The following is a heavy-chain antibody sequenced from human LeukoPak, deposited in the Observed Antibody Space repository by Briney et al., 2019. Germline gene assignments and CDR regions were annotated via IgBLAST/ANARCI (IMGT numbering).Heavy chain of an antibody. D-gene: IGHD3-22*01. Sequence: ASVKVSCKASGYTFTSYGISWVRQAPGQGLEWMGWISAYNGNTNYAQKLQGRVTMTTDTSTSTAYMELRSLRSDDTAVYYCARFGGLHYYDSSGFDYWGQGTLVTVSS. CDR3: ARFGGLHYYDSSGFDY. CDR1: GYTFTSYG. V-gene: IGHV1-18*01. J-gene: IGHJ4*02. CDR2: ISAYNGNT.